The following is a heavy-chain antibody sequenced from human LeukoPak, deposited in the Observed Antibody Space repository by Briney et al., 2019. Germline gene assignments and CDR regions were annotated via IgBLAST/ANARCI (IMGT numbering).Heavy chain of an antibody. CDR2: ISWNSGSI. CDR1: GFTFDDYA. V-gene: IGHV3-9*01. D-gene: IGHD3-22*01. J-gene: IGHJ4*02. Sequence: GGSLRLSCAASGFTFDDYAMHWVRQAPGKGLEWVSGISWNSGSIGYADSVKGRFTISRDNAKNSLYLQMNSLRAEDTAVYYCARGDNYYDSSGYYYRLDYWGQGTLVTVSS. CDR3: ARGDNYYDSSGYYYRLDY.